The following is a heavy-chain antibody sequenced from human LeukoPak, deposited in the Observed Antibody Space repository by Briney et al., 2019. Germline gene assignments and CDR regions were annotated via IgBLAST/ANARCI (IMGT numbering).Heavy chain of an antibody. V-gene: IGHV4-34*01. CDR1: GGSFSGYY. Sequence: SETLSLTCAVYGGSFSGYYWSWIRQPPGKGLEWIGEINHSGSTNYNPSLKSRVTISVDTSKNQFSLKLSSVTAADTAVYYCARGSLWFGEDYWGPGTLVTVPS. J-gene: IGHJ4*02. CDR2: INHSGST. D-gene: IGHD3-10*01. CDR3: ARGSLWFGEDY.